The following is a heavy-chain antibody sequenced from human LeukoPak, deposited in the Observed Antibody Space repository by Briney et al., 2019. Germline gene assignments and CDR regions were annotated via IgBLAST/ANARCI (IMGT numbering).Heavy chain of an antibody. D-gene: IGHD3-22*01. CDR3: ASGAYYHDY. Sequence: GGSLRLSCAASGFTFSSYWMHWVRQGPGNGLVWVSRINSDASVTEYADSVKGRFTISRDNAKNTLFLQMNSLRVEDTAVYYCASGAYYHDYWGQGTLVTVSS. V-gene: IGHV3-74*03. J-gene: IGHJ4*02. CDR1: GFTFSSYW. CDR2: INSDASVT.